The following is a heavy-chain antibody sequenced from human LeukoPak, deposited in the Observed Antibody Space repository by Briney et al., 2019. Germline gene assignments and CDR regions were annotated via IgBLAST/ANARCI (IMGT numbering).Heavy chain of an antibody. CDR3: ARTYSSNNWFDP. J-gene: IGHJ5*02. CDR1: GYDFTSVG. CDR2: ISAYNGNT. D-gene: IGHD6-13*01. Sequence: ASVKVSCKASGYDFTSVGITWVRRAPGQGLEWMGWISAYNGNTNYAQKLQGRVTMTTDTSTSTAYMELRSLRSDDTAVYYCARTYSSNNWFDPWGQGTLVTVSS. V-gene: IGHV1-18*01.